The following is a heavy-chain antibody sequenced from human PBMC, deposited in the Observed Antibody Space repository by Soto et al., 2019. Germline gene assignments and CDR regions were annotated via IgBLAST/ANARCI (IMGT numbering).Heavy chain of an antibody. CDR2: IYHSGST. V-gene: IGHV4-61*01. J-gene: IGHJ5*02. D-gene: IGHD6-13*01. CDR3: ARGERSSWYVNWFDP. CDR1: GGSVSSGSYY. Sequence: SETLSLTCTVSGGSVSSGSYYWSWIRQPPGKGLEWIGYIYHSGSTYYNPSLKSRVTISVDRSKNQFSLKLSSVTAADTAVYYCARGERSSWYVNWFDPWGQGTLVTVSS.